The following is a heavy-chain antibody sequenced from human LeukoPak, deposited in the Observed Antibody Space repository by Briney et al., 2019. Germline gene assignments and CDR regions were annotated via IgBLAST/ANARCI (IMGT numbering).Heavy chain of an antibody. J-gene: IGHJ4*02. CDR3: SRGALVASVCSGGAIDY. D-gene: IGHD2-8*02. V-gene: IGHV3-21*01. CDR2: IRNSGNYI. Sequence: GGSLRLSCAASGFTFRSYSMRWVRQAPGKGLEWVSYIRNSGNYIYYADSVKGRFTISRDNSMNLLFLQMNSLSAEDTAVYFCSRGALVASVCSGGAIDYWGQGTMVTVSS. CDR1: GFTFRSYS.